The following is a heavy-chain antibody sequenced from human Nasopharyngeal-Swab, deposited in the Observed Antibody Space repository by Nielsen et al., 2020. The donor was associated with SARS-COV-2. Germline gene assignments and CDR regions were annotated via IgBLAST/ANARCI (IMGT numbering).Heavy chain of an antibody. J-gene: IGHJ4*02. CDR1: GFTFSSYA. CDR2: ISGSGGST. Sequence: ESLKISCAASGFTFSSYAMSWVRQAPGKGLEWVSAISGSGGSTYYADSVKGRFTISRDNSKNTLYLQMNSLRAEDTAVYYCAKDLRITIFGVAVMKDWGFDYWGQGTLVTVSS. CDR3: AKDLRITIFGVAVMKDWGFDY. D-gene: IGHD3-3*01. V-gene: IGHV3-23*01.